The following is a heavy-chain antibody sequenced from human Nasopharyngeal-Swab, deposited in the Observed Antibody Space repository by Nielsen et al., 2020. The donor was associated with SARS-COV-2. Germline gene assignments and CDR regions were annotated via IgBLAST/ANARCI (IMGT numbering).Heavy chain of an antibody. CDR2: IYYSGST. D-gene: IGHD3-3*01. Sequence: SETLSLPCTVSGGSISSYYWSWIRQPPGKGLEWIGYIYYSGSTNYNPSLKSRATISVDTSKNQFSLKLSSVTAADTAVYYCARGGDFWSGPAKTYYFDYWGQGTLVTVSS. CDR3: ARGGDFWSGPAKTYYFDY. CDR1: GGSISSYY. V-gene: IGHV4-59*01. J-gene: IGHJ4*02.